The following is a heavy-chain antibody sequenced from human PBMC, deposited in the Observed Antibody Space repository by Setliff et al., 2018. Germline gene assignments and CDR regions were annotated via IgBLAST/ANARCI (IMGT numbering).Heavy chain of an antibody. J-gene: IGHJ4*02. CDR1: SYSISTGYY. V-gene: IGHV4-38-2*01. D-gene: IGHD5-12*01. CDR2: IHHSGIT. Sequence: PSETLSLTCDVFSYSISTGYYWGWIRQSPGKGLEWIGYIHHSGITYYNPSLRSRVTLSVDTSKNQFSLRLTSVTAADTAVYYCARADSGYDGEYYFDYWGQGTLVTVSS. CDR3: ARADSGYDGEYYFDY.